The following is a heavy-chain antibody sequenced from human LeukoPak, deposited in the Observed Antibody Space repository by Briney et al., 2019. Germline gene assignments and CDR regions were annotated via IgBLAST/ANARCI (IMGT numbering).Heavy chain of an antibody. D-gene: IGHD6-19*01. CDR1: GFTFSSYA. Sequence: GGSLRLSCAASGFTFSSYAMSWVRQAPGKGLEWVSAISGSGGGTYYADSVKGRFTISRDNSKNTLYLQMNSPRAEDTAVYYCAKSIAVAGPVYVYYGMDVWGQGTTVTVSS. V-gene: IGHV3-23*01. CDR2: ISGSGGGT. CDR3: AKSIAVAGPVYVYYGMDV. J-gene: IGHJ6*02.